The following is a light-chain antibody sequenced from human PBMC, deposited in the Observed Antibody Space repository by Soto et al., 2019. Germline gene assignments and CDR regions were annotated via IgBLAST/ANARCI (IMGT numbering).Light chain of an antibody. CDR1: SSGFGAYNY. J-gene: IGLJ1*01. CDR2: EVS. V-gene: IGLV2-8*01. CDR3: SSYAGSIL. Sequence: QSVVTQPPSASGSPGQSVTISCTGTSSGFGAYNYVSWYQQHPGKAPRLIIYEVSKRPSGVPDRFSGSKSGNTASLTVSGLQAEDEADYYCSSYAGSILFGTGTKVTVL.